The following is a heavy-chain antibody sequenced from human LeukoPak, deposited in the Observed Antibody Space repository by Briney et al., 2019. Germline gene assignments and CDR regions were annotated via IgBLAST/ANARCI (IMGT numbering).Heavy chain of an antibody. D-gene: IGHD3-22*01. CDR1: GGSFSGYY. Sequence: PSETLSLTCAVYGGSFSGYYWSWIRQPPGKGLEWIGEINHSGSTNYNPSLKSRVTISVDTSKNQFSLKLSSVTAADTAVYYCASRRSGYYYYYFDYWGQGTLVTVSS. CDR2: INHSGST. J-gene: IGHJ4*02. V-gene: IGHV4-34*01. CDR3: ASRRSGYYYYYFDY.